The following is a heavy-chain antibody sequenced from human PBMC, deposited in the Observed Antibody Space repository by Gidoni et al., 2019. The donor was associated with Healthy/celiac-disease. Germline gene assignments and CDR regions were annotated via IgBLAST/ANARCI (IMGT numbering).Heavy chain of an antibody. V-gene: IGHV4-39*01. CDR2: ST. D-gene: IGHD2-8*02. CDR3: ARHEGLSVLVVYALGGWFDP. Sequence: STYYNPSLKSRVTISVDTSKNQFSLKLSSVTAEDPAVYYCARHEGLSVLVVYALGGWFDPWGQGTLVTVSS. J-gene: IGHJ5*02.